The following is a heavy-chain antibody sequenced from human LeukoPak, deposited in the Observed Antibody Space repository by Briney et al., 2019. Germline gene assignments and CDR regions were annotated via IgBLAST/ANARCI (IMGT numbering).Heavy chain of an antibody. CDR3: ARDSIAVAGTHIDY. CDR2: ISAYNGNT. J-gene: IGHJ4*02. D-gene: IGHD6-19*01. Sequence: ASVKVSCKASGGTFSSYGISWVRQAPGQGLEWMGWISAYNGNTNYAQKLQGRVTMTTDTSTSTAYMELRSLRSDDTAVYYCARDSIAVAGTHIDYWGQGTLVTVSS. V-gene: IGHV1-18*01. CDR1: GGTFSSYG.